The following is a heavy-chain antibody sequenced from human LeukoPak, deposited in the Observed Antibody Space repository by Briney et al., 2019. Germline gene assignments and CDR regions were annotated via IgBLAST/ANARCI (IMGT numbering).Heavy chain of an antibody. CDR1: GFTFSSYW. Sequence: GGSLRLSCAACGFTFSSYWMSWVRQAPGKGLEWVANIKQDGSEEYYVDSVKGRFTISRDNAKNSLYLQMNSLRAEDTAVYYCAKDSHWILFDDWGQGTLVTVSS. V-gene: IGHV3-7*03. D-gene: IGHD2-2*03. J-gene: IGHJ4*02. CDR3: AKDSHWILFDD. CDR2: IKQDGSEE.